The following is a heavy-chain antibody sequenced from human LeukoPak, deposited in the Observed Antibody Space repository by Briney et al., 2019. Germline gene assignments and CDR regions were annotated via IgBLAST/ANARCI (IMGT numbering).Heavy chain of an antibody. CDR1: GGSFSGYY. V-gene: IGHV4-34*01. CDR2: INHSGST. J-gene: IGHJ4*02. CDR3: AREEQQLVLVY. D-gene: IGHD6-13*01. Sequence: TSETLSLTCAVYGGSFSGYYWSWIRQPPGKGLEWIGEINHSGSTNYNPSLKSRVTISVDTSKNQFSLKLSSVTAADTAVYYCAREEQQLVLVYWGQGTLVTVSS.